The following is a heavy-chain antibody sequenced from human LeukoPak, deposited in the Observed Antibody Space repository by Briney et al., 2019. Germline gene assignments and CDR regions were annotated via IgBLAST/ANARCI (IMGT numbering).Heavy chain of an antibody. D-gene: IGHD3-22*01. Sequence: GGSLRLSCAASGFTFSSYGMHWVRQAPGKGLEWVAVISYDGSNKYYADSVKGRFTISRDNSENTLYLQMNSLRAEDTAVYYCAKRVHYDSSAAYFDYWGQGTLVTVSS. CDR2: ISYDGSNK. CDR1: GFTFSSYG. J-gene: IGHJ4*02. V-gene: IGHV3-30*18. CDR3: AKRVHYDSSAAYFDY.